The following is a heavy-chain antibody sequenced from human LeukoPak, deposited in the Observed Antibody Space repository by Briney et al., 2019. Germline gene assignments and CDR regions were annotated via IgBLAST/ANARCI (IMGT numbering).Heavy chain of an antibody. CDR1: GFTFSRYG. D-gene: IGHD3-16*01. J-gene: IGHJ4*02. Sequence: GGSLRLSCAASGFTFSRYGMSWVRQAPGKGLEWVSAISGSGGSTYYADSVKGRFTISRDNSKNTLYLQMNSLRAEDTAVYYCARDWGSGRDYWGQGTLVTVSS. CDR2: ISGSGGST. V-gene: IGHV3-23*01. CDR3: ARDWGSGRDY.